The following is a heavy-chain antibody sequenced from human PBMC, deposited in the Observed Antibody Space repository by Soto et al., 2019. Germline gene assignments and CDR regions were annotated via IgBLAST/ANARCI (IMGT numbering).Heavy chain of an antibody. CDR3: AGDPDSHYNDSHASSYP. J-gene: IGHJ5*02. D-gene: IGHD3-22*01. CDR2: IIPIIGII. Sequence: QVQLVQSGAEVKKPGSSVKVSCKASGGTFSTYTITWVRQAPGQGLEWMGRIIPIIGIINYAQKFQGRVTITADKFXGAXYMELTRLRSDDTAVYYCAGDPDSHYNDSHASSYPWGQGTLVTVSS. CDR1: GGTFSTYT. V-gene: IGHV1-69*08.